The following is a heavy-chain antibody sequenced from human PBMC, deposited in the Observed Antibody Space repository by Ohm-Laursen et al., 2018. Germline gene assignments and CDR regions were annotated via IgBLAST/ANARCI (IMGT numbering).Heavy chain of an antibody. D-gene: IGHD3-16*01. J-gene: IGHJ1*01. V-gene: IGHV3-23*01. CDR2: ISGSGGST. CDR3: AMGWGYFPS. CDR1: GFTFSSHG. Sequence: SLGLSCTAPGFTFSSHGINWVRQAPGKGLEWVSGISGSGGSTYYADSVKGRFTISRDNAKNSLYLQMNSLRAEDAAVYYCAMGWGYFPSWGQGTLVIVSS.